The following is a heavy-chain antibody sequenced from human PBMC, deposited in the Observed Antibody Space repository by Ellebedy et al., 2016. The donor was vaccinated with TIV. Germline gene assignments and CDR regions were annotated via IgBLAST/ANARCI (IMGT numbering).Heavy chain of an antibody. V-gene: IGHV3-48*01. CDR3: ARDQVESGIAVAGLYYYYGMDV. CDR1: GFTFSSYS. CDR2: ISSSSSTI. D-gene: IGHD6-19*01. Sequence: PGGSLRLSCAASGFTFSSYSMNWVRQAPGKGLEWVSYISSSSSTIYYADSVKGRFTISRDNAKNSLYLQMNSLRAEDTAVYYCARDQVESGIAVAGLYYYYGMDVWGQGTTVTVSS. J-gene: IGHJ6*02.